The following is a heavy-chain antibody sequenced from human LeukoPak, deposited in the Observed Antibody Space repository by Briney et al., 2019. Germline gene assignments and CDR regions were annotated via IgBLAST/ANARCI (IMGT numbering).Heavy chain of an antibody. Sequence: SETLSLTCTVSGGSISSYYWSWIRQPPGKGLEWIGYIYYSGSTYYNPSLKSRVTISVDTSKNQFSLKLSSVTAADTAVYYCAREVGSWGQGTLVTVSS. D-gene: IGHD2-15*01. CDR2: IYYSGST. CDR1: GGSISSYY. CDR3: AREVGS. V-gene: IGHV4-30-4*01. J-gene: IGHJ5*02.